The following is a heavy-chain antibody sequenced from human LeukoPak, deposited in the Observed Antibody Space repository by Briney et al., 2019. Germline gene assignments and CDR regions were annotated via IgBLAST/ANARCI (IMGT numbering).Heavy chain of an antibody. CDR2: IYYSGST. V-gene: IGHV4-39*01. CDR3: ARHFVRVVPAAILDY. D-gene: IGHD2-2*01. J-gene: IGHJ4*02. CDR1: GGSISSSSYY. Sequence: SETQSLTCTVSGGSISSSSYYWGWIRQPPGKGLEWIGSIYYSGSTYYNPSLKSRVTISVDTSKNQFSLKLSSVTAADTAVYYCARHFVRVVPAAILDYWGQGTLVTVSS.